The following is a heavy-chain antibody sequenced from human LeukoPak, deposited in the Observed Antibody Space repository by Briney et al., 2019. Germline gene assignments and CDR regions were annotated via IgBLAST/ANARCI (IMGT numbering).Heavy chain of an antibody. D-gene: IGHD3-9*01. CDR3: ARGVSTGN. J-gene: IGHJ4*02. Sequence: SETLSLTCIVSGGSMSTYSWNWIRQPPGKGLEWIGYIYDSGHTSYNPSLRSRVTISVDTSRNHFSLNLNSVTAADTAVYYCARGVSTGNWGQGTLVTVSS. CDR2: IYDSGHT. V-gene: IGHV4-59*01. CDR1: GGSMSTYS.